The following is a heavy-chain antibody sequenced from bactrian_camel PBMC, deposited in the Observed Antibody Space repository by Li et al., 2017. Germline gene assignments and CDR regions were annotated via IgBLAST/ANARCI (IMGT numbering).Heavy chain of an antibody. Sequence: HVQLVESGGGSVQAGGSLRLSCAVSGATVNSACMAWFRQGSGQEREGVVGSSTSGSTYYADSVKGRFTISLDNAKNMLYLQMNNSKPEDTGMYYCAAGWPSLAQGMMDPQGYNYWGQGTQVTVS. CDR2: SSTSGST. CDR1: GATVNSAC. D-gene: IGHD5*01. V-gene: IGHV3S55*01. CDR3: AAGWPSLAQGMMDPQGYNY. J-gene: IGHJ4*01.